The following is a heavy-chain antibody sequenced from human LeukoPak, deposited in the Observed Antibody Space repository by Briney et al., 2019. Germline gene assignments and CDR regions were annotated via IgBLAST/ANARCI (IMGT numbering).Heavy chain of an antibody. CDR2: INYSGST. V-gene: IGHV4-59*01. CDR3: ARGYSSSWYRFGMDV. CDR1: GGSISSYY. D-gene: IGHD6-13*01. Sequence: PSETLSLTCTASGGSISSYYWSWIRQPPGKGLEWIGYINYSGSTNYNPSLKSRVTISVDTSKNQFSLKLSSVTAADTAVYYCARGYSSSWYRFGMDVWGQGTTVTVSS. J-gene: IGHJ6*02.